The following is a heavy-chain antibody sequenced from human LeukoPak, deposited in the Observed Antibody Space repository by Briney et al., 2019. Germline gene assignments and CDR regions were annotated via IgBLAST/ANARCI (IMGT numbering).Heavy chain of an antibody. CDR3: ARVGGIAARPGNWFDP. D-gene: IGHD6-6*01. CDR2: INPNSGGT. Sequence: ASVKVSCKASGYTFTGSYMHWVRQAPGQGLEWMGWINPNSGGTNYAQKFQGRVTMTRDTSISTAYMELSRLRSDDTAVYYCARVGGIAARPGNWFDPWGQGTLVTVSS. J-gene: IGHJ5*02. V-gene: IGHV1-2*02. CDR1: GYTFTGSY.